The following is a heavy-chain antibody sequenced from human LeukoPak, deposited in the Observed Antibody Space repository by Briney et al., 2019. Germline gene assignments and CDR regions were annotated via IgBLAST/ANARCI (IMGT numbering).Heavy chain of an antibody. CDR2: ISGSGGST. J-gene: IGHJ6*02. D-gene: IGHD2-8*01. CDR3: AKVMRGYCTNGVCLINYYYYGMDV. V-gene: IGHV3-23*01. CDR1: GFTFSSYE. Sequence: PGGSLRLSCAASGFTFSSYEMNWVRQAPGKGLEWVSAISGSGGSTYYADSVKGRFTISRDNSKNTLYLQMNSLRAEDTAVYYCAKVMRGYCTNGVCLINYYYYGMDVWGQGTTVTVSS.